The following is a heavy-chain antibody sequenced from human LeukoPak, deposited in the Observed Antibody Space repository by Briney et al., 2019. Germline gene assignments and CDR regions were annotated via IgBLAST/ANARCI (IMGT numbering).Heavy chain of an antibody. CDR1: GFTFSSYA. Sequence: GRSLRLSCAASGFTFSSYAMHWVRQAPGKGLEWVAVISYDGSNKYYADSVKGRFTISRDNSKNTLYLQMNRLRAEDTAVYYCARVSDEGYYYYYMDVWGKGTTVTVSS. V-gene: IGHV3-30*04. D-gene: IGHD3-16*02. J-gene: IGHJ6*03. CDR3: ARVSDEGYYYYYMDV. CDR2: ISYDGSNK.